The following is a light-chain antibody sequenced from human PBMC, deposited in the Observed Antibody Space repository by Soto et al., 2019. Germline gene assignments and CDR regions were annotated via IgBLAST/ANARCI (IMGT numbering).Light chain of an antibody. J-gene: IGLJ3*02. CDR2: GNT. V-gene: IGLV1-40*01. CDR1: SSNIGAGYD. CDR3: QSFDRSLTAWV. Sequence: QSVLTQPTSVSGAPGQRVTISCTGSSSNIGAGYDVHWYQQLPGTAPTLLISGNTDRPSGVPDRFSGSKSGTSASLAITGLQTEDEADYYCQSFDRSLTAWVFGGGTKVTVL.